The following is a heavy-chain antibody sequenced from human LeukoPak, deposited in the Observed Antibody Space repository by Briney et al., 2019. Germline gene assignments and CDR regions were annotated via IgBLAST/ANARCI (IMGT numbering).Heavy chain of an antibody. Sequence: SETLSLTCTVSGGSISSYYWSWIRQPPGKGLEWIGYIHYSGSTNYNPSLKSRVTISVDTSKNQFSLKLSSVTAADTAVYYCARDRGQEGYFDYWGQGTLVTVSS. V-gene: IGHV4-59*01. D-gene: IGHD3-10*01. CDR3: ARDRGQEGYFDY. CDR2: IHYSGST. CDR1: GGSISSYY. J-gene: IGHJ4*02.